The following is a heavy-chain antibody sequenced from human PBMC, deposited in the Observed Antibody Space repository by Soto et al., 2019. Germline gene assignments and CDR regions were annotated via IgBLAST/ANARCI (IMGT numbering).Heavy chain of an antibody. J-gene: IGHJ6*02. CDR1: GGSISSGGYY. Sequence: PSETLSLTCTVSGGSISSGGYYWSWIRQHPGKGLEWSGYIYYSGSTYYNPSLKSRVTISVDTSKNQFSLKLSSVTAADTAVYYCARDEYYYGMDVWGQGTTVTVSS. V-gene: IGHV4-31*03. CDR2: IYYSGST. CDR3: ARDEYYYGMDV.